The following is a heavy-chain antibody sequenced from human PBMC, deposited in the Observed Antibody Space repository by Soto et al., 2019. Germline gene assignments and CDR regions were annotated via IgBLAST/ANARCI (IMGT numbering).Heavy chain of an antibody. CDR1: GGSNTSYS. CDR2: IYYSGST. D-gene: IGHD6-19*01. Sequence: SETLSLTSTVVGGSNTSYSWSWIRQPPGKGLEWIGYIYYSGSTSYNPSLKSRVTISLDTPKNQFSLKLSSVTAADTAVYYCARDIGGSSGWYVDYWGRGTLVTVSS. V-gene: IGHV4-59*01. CDR3: ARDIGGSSGWYVDY. J-gene: IGHJ4*02.